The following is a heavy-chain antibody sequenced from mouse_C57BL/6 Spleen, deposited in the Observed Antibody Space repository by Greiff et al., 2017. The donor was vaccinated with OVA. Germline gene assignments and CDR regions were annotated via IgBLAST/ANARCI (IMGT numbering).Heavy chain of an antibody. CDR1: GFNITSNC. Sequence: EVQLQQSVTELVRPGASVKLSCTASGFNITSNCMHWVKQRPEQGLEWIGRIDPANGDTNYTEKFKSKATLTADKSSSTAYMQLSSLTSEDSAIYYCARSEGCIRDGYFDVWGTGTTVTVSS. CDR2: IDPANGDT. V-gene: IGHV14-3*01. J-gene: IGHJ1*03. CDR3: ARSEGCIRDGYFDV.